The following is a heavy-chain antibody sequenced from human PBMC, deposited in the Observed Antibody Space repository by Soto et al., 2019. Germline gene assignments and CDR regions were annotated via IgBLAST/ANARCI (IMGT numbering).Heavy chain of an antibody. CDR2: INHSGST. V-gene: IGHV4-34*01. D-gene: IGHD5-18*01. Sequence: QVQLQQWGAGLLKPSETLSLTCAVYGGSFSGYYWSWIRQPPGKGLEWIGEINHSGSTNYNPSLKRRVTISVDTSKNQLSLKLRSVTAADTAVYYCARGVNTSRNYSYYGMDVWGQGTTVTVSS. J-gene: IGHJ6*02. CDR3: ARGVNTSRNYSYYGMDV. CDR1: GGSFSGYY.